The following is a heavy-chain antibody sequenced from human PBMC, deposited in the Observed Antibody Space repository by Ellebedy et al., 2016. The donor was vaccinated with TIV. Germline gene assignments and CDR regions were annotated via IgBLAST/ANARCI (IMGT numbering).Heavy chain of an antibody. Sequence: AASVKVSCKASGYTFISYTMHWVRQAPGQGLEWMGWINTNTGNPTYAQAFTGRFVFSLDTSVNTAYLEISSLKAEDTAGYFCARDIGSGSYFASDWGQGTLVSVSS. D-gene: IGHD3-10*01. CDR3: ARDIGSGSYFASD. CDR1: GYTFISYT. J-gene: IGHJ4*02. CDR2: INTNTGNP. V-gene: IGHV7-4-1*02.